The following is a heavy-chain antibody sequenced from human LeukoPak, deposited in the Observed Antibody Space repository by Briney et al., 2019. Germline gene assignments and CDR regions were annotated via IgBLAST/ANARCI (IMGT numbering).Heavy chain of an antibody. D-gene: IGHD3-16*02. CDR3: ATQNTFGGVIRYFDY. CDR1: GFTFSSYS. J-gene: IGHJ4*02. Sequence: GGSLRLSCAASGFTFSSYSMNWVRQAPGKGLEWVSYISSSSSTIYYADSVKGRFTISRDNAKNSLYLQMNSLRDEDTAVYYCATQNTFGGVIRYFDYWGQGTLVTVSS. CDR2: ISSSSSTI. V-gene: IGHV3-48*02.